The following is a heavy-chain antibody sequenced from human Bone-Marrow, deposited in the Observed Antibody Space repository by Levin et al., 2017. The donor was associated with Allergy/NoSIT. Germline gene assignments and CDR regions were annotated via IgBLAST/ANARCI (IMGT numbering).Heavy chain of an antibody. CDR1: GFTFDVHA. CDR2: ISWNSVSI. V-gene: IGHV3-9*01. Sequence: GGSLRLSCAVSGFTFDVHAMHWVRQVPGKGLEWVSGISWNSVSIGYAGSVKGRFTVSRDNAKNSLYLQMNSLRVEDTAFYYCTKGLRGADAPVDYWGQGALVTVSP. J-gene: IGHJ4*02. D-gene: IGHD4/OR15-4a*01. CDR3: TKGLRGADAPVDY.